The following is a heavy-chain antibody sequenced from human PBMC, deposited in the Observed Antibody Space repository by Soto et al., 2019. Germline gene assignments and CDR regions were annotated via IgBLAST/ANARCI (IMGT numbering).Heavy chain of an antibody. Sequence: GGSLRLSCAASGFTFSSYGMHWVRQAPGKGLEWVAVISYDGSNKYYADSVKGRFTISRDNSKNTLYLKMNSLRAEDTAVYYCAKSSGGSALLGIYFDYWGQGTLVTVSS. V-gene: IGHV3-30*18. CDR1: GFTFSSYG. D-gene: IGHD2-15*01. CDR3: AKSSGGSALLGIYFDY. J-gene: IGHJ4*02. CDR2: ISYDGSNK.